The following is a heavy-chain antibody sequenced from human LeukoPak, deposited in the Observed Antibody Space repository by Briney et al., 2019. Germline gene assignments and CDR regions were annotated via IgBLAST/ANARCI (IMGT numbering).Heavy chain of an antibody. V-gene: IGHV3-23*01. CDR1: GFTFSSYA. CDR3: AKGEGYCSGGSCLGAY. D-gene: IGHD2-15*01. Sequence: GGSLRLSCAASGFTFSSYAMSWVRQAPGKGLEWVSAISGSGGSTYYADSVKGRFTISRDNAKNSLYLQMNSLRAEDTAVYYCAKGEGYCSGGSCLGAYWGQGTLVTVSS. CDR2: ISGSGGST. J-gene: IGHJ4*02.